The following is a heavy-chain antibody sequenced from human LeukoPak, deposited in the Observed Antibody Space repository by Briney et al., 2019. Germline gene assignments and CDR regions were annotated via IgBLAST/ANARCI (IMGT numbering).Heavy chain of an antibody. J-gene: IGHJ4*02. CDR3: ARDSEWGLLRSDY. D-gene: IGHD1-26*01. Sequence: GGSLRLSCAASGFTVSSNYMSWVRQAPGKGLEWFAVIYSGGSTYYADSVKGRFTISRDNSKNTLYLQMNSLRAEDTAVYYCARDSEWGLLRSDYWGKGTLVTVSS. V-gene: IGHV3-53*01. CDR1: GFTVSSNY. CDR2: IYSGGST.